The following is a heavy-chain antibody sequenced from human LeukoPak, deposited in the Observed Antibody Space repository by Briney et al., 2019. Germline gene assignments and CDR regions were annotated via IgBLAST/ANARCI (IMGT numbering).Heavy chain of an antibody. CDR3: ARGGDPSFYSPEYYFDY. CDR1: GFTFSSYW. V-gene: IGHV3-74*01. J-gene: IGHJ4*02. CDR2: INSDGSST. Sequence: GGSLRLSCAASGFTFSSYWMHWVRQAPGKGLVWVSRINSDGSSTSYADSVKGRFTISRDNAKNTLYLQMNSLRAEDTAVYYCARGGDPSFYSPEYYFDYWGQGTLVTVSS. D-gene: IGHD2-21*01.